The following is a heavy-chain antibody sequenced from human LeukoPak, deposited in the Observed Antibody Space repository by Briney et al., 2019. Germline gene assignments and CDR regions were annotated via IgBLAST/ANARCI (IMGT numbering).Heavy chain of an antibody. CDR1: GFTFSSYG. CDR2: ISSSSSYI. V-gene: IGHV3-21*01. CDR3: ARDSKNYDILTGSLDY. J-gene: IGHJ4*02. Sequence: PGGSLRLSCAASGFTFSSYGMHWVRQAPGKGLEWVSSISSSSSYIYYADSVKGRFTISRDNAKNSLYLQMNSLRAEDTAVYYCARDSKNYDILTGSLDYWGQGTLVTVSS. D-gene: IGHD3-9*01.